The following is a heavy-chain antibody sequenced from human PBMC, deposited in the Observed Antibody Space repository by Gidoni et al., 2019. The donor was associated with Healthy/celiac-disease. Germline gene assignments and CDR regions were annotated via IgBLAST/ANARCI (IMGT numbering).Heavy chain of an antibody. CDR3: ATYEHWMVITFDY. CDR2: FDPEDGET. J-gene: IGHJ4*02. Sequence: VQLVQSGAEGKKPGASVTVSCKVSGYNLTELSMRWVRKAPGKGLEWMGGFDPEDGETIYAQKFQGSVTMTEDTPTDTAYMELSSLRSEDTAVYYCATYEHWMVITFDYWGQGTLVTVSS. V-gene: IGHV1-24*01. CDR1: GYNLTELS. D-gene: IGHD3-22*01.